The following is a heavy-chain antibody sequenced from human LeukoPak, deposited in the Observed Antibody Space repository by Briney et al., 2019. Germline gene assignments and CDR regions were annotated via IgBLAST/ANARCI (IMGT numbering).Heavy chain of an antibody. CDR3: ARQGEYYDFWSGYKKHYYYYYMDV. J-gene: IGHJ6*03. CDR1: GGTFSSYA. CDR2: IIPIFGTA. V-gene: IGHV1-69*13. D-gene: IGHD3-3*01. Sequence: SVKVSCKASGGTFSSYAISWARQAPGQGLEWMGGIIPIFGTANYAQKFQGRVTITADESTSTAYMELSSLRSEDTDVYYCARQGEYYDFWSGYKKHYYYYYMDVWGKGTTVTVSS.